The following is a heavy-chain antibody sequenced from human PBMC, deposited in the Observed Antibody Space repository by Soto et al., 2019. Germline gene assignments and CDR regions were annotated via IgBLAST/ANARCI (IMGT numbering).Heavy chain of an antibody. V-gene: IGHV3-23*01. J-gene: IGHJ4*02. CDR1: GFTFSNYA. D-gene: IGHD6-25*01. Sequence: EVQLLESGGGLVQPGRSLRLSCAASGFTFSNYAMSWVRQAPGQGLDWVSAISGSGGTTYYADSVKGRFTISRDNSKNTLFLQMNSLRAEDAAVYYCTKFLVETGSNSGWHWSFHYWGQGTLVTVSS. CDR3: TKFLVETGSNSGWHWSFHY. CDR2: ISGSGGTT.